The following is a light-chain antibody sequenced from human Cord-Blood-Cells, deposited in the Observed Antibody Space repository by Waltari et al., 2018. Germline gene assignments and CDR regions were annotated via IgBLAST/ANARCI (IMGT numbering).Light chain of an antibody. CDR3: SSYTSSSTVV. Sequence: QSALPQPAPVSGSPGQSITLPCTATSSDVGGCNHVTWYQQHPGKAPKLMIYDVSKRPSGVSNRFSGSKSGNTASLTISGLQAEDEADYYCSSYTSSSTVVFGGGTKLTVL. CDR1: SSDVGGCNH. CDR2: DVS. J-gene: IGLJ2*01. V-gene: IGLV2-14*01.